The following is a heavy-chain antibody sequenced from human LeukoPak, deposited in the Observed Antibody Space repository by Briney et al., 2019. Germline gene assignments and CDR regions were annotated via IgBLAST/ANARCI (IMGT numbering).Heavy chain of an antibody. Sequence: PSETLSLTCAVYGGSFSGYYWSWIRQPPGKGLEWIGEINHSGSTNYNPSLKSRVTISVDTSKNQFSLKLSSVTAADTAAYYCARGVRYCSSTSCLNWFDPWGQGTLVTVSS. CDR2: INHSGST. CDR1: GGSFSGYY. V-gene: IGHV4-34*01. D-gene: IGHD2-2*01. CDR3: ARGVRYCSSTSCLNWFDP. J-gene: IGHJ5*02.